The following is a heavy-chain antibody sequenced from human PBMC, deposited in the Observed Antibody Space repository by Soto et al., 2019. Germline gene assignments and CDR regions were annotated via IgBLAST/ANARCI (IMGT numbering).Heavy chain of an antibody. CDR2: IWYDGSNK. J-gene: IGHJ6*02. D-gene: IGHD3-10*01. Sequence: GGSLRLSCAASGFTFSSYGMHWVRQAPGKGLEWVAVIWYDGSNKYYADSVKGRFTISRDNSKNTLYLQMNSLRAEDTAVYYCARDGDLWFGEFRYYYGMDVWGQGTTVTVSS. CDR3: ARDGDLWFGEFRYYYGMDV. CDR1: GFTFSSYG. V-gene: IGHV3-33*01.